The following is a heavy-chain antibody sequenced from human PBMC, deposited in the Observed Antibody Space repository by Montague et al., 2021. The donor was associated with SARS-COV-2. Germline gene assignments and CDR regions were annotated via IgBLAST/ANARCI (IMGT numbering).Heavy chain of an antibody. V-gene: IGHV1-18*01. D-gene: IGHD5-12*01. Sequence: SVKVSCKASGYTFTRYGISWVRQAPGQGLEWMGWISAYNGNTNYAQKLQGRVTMTTDTSTSTAHMELRSLRSDDTAVYYCARDEGIVASYYYYGMDVWGQGTTVTVSS. CDR1: GYTFTRYG. CDR3: ARDEGIVASYYYYGMDV. CDR2: ISAYNGNT. J-gene: IGHJ6*02.